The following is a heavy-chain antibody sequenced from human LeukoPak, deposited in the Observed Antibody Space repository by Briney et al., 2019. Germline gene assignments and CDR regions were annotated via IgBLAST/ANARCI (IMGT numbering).Heavy chain of an antibody. Sequence: SETLSLTCTVSAGSISTYYWGWIRQPPGKGLEWIGSIYYRGSTYYNPSLKSRLTISLDTSKNQFSLKLSSVTAADTAVYYCARHFHVEMATIFYMDVWGTGTTVTISS. J-gene: IGHJ6*03. CDR1: AGSISTYY. CDR3: ARHFHVEMATIFYMDV. D-gene: IGHD5-24*01. V-gene: IGHV4-39*01. CDR2: IYYRGST.